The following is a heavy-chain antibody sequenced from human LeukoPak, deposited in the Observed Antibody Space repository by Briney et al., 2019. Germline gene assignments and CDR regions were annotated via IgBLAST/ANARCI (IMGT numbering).Heavy chain of an antibody. CDR1: GGSINSGRYY. D-gene: IGHD3-9*01. J-gene: IGHJ3*02. V-gene: IGHV4-61*09. CDR3: ASNGFFDGDAFDI. CDR2: ISTSGRT. Sequence: PSQTLSLTCTVSGGSINSGRYYWSWIRQPAGRGLEWIGHISTSGRTSYSPSLKSRVTISVDTSKNQFSLKMSSVSAADTAVYYCASNGFFDGDAFDIWGQGTMVTVSS.